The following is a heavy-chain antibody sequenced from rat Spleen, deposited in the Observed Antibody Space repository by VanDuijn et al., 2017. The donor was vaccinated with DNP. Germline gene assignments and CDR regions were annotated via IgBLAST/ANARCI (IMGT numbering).Heavy chain of an antibody. V-gene: IGHV4-2*01. D-gene: IGHD1-3*01. Sequence: EVKLVESGGGLVQPGRSLKLSCAASGFNFNGFWMGWVRQAPGKGLEWIGEINMDGNTINYTPSLKDKFTISRDNAKSTLYLQMDSLRSEDTATYYCAHLNYGSYAYWGQGVMVTVSS. CDR1: GFNFNGFW. CDR2: INMDGNTI. CDR3: AHLNYGSYAY. J-gene: IGHJ2*01.